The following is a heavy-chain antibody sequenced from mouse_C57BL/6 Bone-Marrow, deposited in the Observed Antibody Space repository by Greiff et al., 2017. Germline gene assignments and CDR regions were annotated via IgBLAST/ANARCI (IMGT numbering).Heavy chain of an antibody. CDR1: GYTFTDYN. J-gene: IGHJ4*01. Sequence: EVQLQQSGPELVKPGASVKIPCKASGYTFTDYNMDWVKQSHGKSLEWIGDINPNNGGTIYNQKFKGKATLTVDQSSSTAYMELRSRTSEDTAVYYCARSWGLLPYYYAMDYRGQGTSVTDSS. CDR2: INPNNGGT. V-gene: IGHV1-18*01. CDR3: ARSWGLLPYYYAMDY. D-gene: IGHD2-3*01.